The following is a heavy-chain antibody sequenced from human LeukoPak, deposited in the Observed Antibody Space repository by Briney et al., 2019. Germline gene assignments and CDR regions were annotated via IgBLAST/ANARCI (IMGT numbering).Heavy chain of an antibody. V-gene: IGHV3-43*02. Sequence: PGGSLRLSCAASGFTFHYYAMHWVRQAPGKGLEWLSVISGDGGSTYSADSVKGRFTISRDNAKNSLYLQMNSLRDEDTAVYYCARGAVAGLFDLRGRGTPFTVSS. CDR3: ARGAVAGLFDL. CDR1: GFTFHYYA. D-gene: IGHD6-19*01. J-gene: IGHJ2*01. CDR2: ISGDGGST.